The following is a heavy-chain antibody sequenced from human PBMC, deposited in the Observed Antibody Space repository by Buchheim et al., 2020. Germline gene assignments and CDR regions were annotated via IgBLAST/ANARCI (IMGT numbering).Heavy chain of an antibody. V-gene: IGHV1-8*01. J-gene: IGHJ6*02. CDR3: ARSYLTYYYDSSGYYGYYYYGMDV. Sequence: QVQLVQSGAEVKKPGASVKVSCKASGYTFTSYDINWVRQATGQGLEWMGWMNPNSGNTGYAQKFQGRVTMTRNTSISTAYMELSSLRSEDTAVYYCARSYLTYYYDSSGYYGYYYYGMDVWGQGTT. CDR2: MNPNSGNT. CDR1: GYTFTSYD. D-gene: IGHD3-22*01.